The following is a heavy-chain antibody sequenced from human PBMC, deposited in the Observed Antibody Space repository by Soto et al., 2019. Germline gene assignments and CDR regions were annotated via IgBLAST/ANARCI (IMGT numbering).Heavy chain of an antibody. CDR2: ISYAGDYK. Sequence: QVHLVESGGGVVQPGGSLRLSCAASGFNFRGFTMHWVRQAPDKGLEWLSVISYAGDYKNYADSVKGRFTVSRDNSKNTLDLQMSSLRAEDTAVYYCATVHNTSRSFDYWGQGTLVTVSS. J-gene: IGHJ4*02. CDR1: GFNFRGFT. CDR3: ATVHNTSRSFDY. D-gene: IGHD1-20*01. V-gene: IGHV3-30-3*01.